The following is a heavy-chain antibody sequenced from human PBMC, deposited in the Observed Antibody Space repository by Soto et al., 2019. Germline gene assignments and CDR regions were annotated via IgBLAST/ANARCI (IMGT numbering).Heavy chain of an antibody. CDR2: IIPIFGTA. J-gene: IGHJ5*02. CDR3: AFVNYCTNGVCYGWFDP. D-gene: IGHD2-8*01. Sequence: ASVKVSCKASGGTFSSYAISWVRQAPGQGLEWMGGIIPIFGTANYAQKFQGRVTITADESTSTAYMELSSLRSEDTAVYYCAFVNYCTNGVCYGWFDPWGQGTLVTVSS. CDR1: GGTFSSYA. V-gene: IGHV1-69*13.